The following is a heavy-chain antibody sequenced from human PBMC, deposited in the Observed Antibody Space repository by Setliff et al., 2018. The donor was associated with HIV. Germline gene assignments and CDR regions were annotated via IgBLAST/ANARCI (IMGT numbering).Heavy chain of an antibody. CDR1: GHTFTNYD. J-gene: IGHJ6*02. V-gene: IGHV1-8*01. CDR3: ARGKGVGGVIITGGLDV. CDR2: MNPNSGVS. D-gene: IGHD3-10*01. Sequence: GASVKVSCKPPGHTFTNYDIHWMRRAPGQGLEWMGWMNPNSGVSGYALKFHDRVTMTRDTSITTLYMELSSLTSEDTAVYYCARGKGVGGVIITGGLDVWGQG.